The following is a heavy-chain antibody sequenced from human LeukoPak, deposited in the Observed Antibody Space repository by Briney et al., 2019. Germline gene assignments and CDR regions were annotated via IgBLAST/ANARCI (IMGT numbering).Heavy chain of an antibody. Sequence: GGSLRLSCAASGSTFSSYSMNWVRQAPGKGLEWVSYISSSSSTIYYADSVKGRFTISRDNAKNSLYLQMNSLRAEDTAVYYCARWQYYDSSGYYSRNWFDPWGQGTLVTVSS. CDR3: ARWQYYDSSGYYSRNWFDP. V-gene: IGHV3-48*01. J-gene: IGHJ5*02. CDR1: GSTFSSYS. D-gene: IGHD3-22*01. CDR2: ISSSSSTI.